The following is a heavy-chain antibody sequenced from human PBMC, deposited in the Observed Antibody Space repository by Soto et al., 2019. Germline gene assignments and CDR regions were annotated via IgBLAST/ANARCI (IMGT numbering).Heavy chain of an antibody. Sequence: GGSLRLSCAASGFTFSSYGMHWVRQAPGKGLEWVALVSYDGSDKNYVDSVKGRFAISRDNSKNTLYLQMNMLRTEDTAVYYCAIDLGYCSGGSCYSEGYFDYWGQGALVTVSS. V-gene: IGHV3-30*03. CDR3: AIDLGYCSGGSCYSEGYFDY. CDR1: GFTFSSYG. D-gene: IGHD2-15*01. J-gene: IGHJ4*02. CDR2: VSYDGSDK.